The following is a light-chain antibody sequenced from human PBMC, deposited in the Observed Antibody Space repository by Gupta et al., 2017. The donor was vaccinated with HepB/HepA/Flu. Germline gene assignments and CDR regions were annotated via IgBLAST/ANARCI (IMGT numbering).Light chain of an antibody. CDR3: NSRGSSGKQEV. J-gene: IGLJ1*01. CDR2: GKN. CDR1: SLRSYY. V-gene: IGLV3-19*01. Sequence: SSELTQDSAVSVALGQTVRITCQGDSLRSYYASWYQQKQGQAPVLVIYGKNNRPSGIPDRVSCSSSGNTDSLTIKVAQAEDEADYSCNSRGSSGKQEVVGTGTKVPVL.